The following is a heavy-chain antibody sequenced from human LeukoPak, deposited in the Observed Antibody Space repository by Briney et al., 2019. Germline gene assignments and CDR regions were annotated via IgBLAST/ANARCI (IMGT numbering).Heavy chain of an antibody. CDR3: ASFYGDYFYYGMDV. D-gene: IGHD4-17*01. CDR1: GFTFSSYS. V-gene: IGHV3-21*01. J-gene: IGHJ6*02. CDR2: ISSSSSYI. Sequence: GGSLRLSCAATGFTFSSYSMNWVRQAPGKGLEWVSSISSSSSYIYYADSVKGRFTTSKDNAKNSLYLQMNSLRAEDTAVYYCASFYGDYFYYGMDVWGQGTTVTVSS.